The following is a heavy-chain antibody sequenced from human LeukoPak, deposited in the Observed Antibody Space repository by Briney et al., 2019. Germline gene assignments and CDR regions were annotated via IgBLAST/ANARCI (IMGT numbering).Heavy chain of an antibody. CDR3: ARKYCSGGSCYDYYYYGIDV. Sequence: GASVKVSCKASGYTFTSYAMHWVRQAPGQRLEWMGWINAGNGNTKYSQKFQGRVTITRDTSASTAYMELSSLRSEDTAVYYCARKYCSGGSCYDYYYYGIDVWGQGTTVTVSS. D-gene: IGHD2-15*01. CDR1: GYTFTSYA. J-gene: IGHJ6*02. V-gene: IGHV1-3*01. CDR2: INAGNGNT.